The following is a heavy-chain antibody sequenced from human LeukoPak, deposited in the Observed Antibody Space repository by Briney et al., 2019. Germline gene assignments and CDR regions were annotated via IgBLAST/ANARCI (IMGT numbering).Heavy chain of an antibody. CDR1: GGSISSGGYS. Sequence: SETLSLTCAVSGGSISSGGYSWSWIRQPPGKGLEWIGYIYYSGSTNYNPSLKSRVTISVDTSKNQFSLKLSSVTAADTAVYYCAREFGSSGYFDYWGQGTLVTVSS. CDR3: AREFGSSGYFDY. D-gene: IGHD6-13*01. CDR2: IYYSGST. V-gene: IGHV4-61*08. J-gene: IGHJ4*02.